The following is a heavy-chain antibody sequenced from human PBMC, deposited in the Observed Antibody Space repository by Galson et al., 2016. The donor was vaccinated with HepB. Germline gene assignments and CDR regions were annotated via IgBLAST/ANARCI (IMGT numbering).Heavy chain of an antibody. CDR1: GDSIRSSDW. D-gene: IGHD2-15*01. J-gene: IGHJ5*02. CDR3: ARVRVVAMWGGADWFDP. CDR2: IYHTGST. Sequence: ETLSLTCAVSGDSIRSSDWWSWVRQPPGKGLEWIGEIYHTGSTNYNPSLKSRVTISVDKSKNQFSLKMTSVTAADTAVYYCARVRVVAMWGGADWFDPWGQGTLVTVFS. V-gene: IGHV4-4*02.